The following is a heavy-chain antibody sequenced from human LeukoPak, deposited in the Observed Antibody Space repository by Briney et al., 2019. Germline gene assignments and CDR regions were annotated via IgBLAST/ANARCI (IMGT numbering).Heavy chain of an antibody. CDR1: GGSISSYY. D-gene: IGHD2-15*01. Sequence: PSETLSLTCTVSGGSISSYYWSWIRQPPGKGLEWIGEINHSGSTNYNPSLKSRATISVDTSKNQFSLKLSSVTAADTAVYYCARGVAVVSYDYWGQGTLVTVSS. J-gene: IGHJ4*02. CDR3: ARGVAVVSYDY. V-gene: IGHV4-34*01. CDR2: INHSGST.